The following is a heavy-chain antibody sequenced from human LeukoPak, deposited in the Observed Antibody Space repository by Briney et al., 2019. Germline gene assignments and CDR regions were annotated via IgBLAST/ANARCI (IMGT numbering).Heavy chain of an antibody. J-gene: IGHJ4*02. Sequence: GGSLRLSCAASGFTFSSYIMNWVRQAPGKGLEWVSYISSSSSTLYYADSPKGRFTISKDNAKKSLYLQMTSLRAEDTAVYYCARNRGMVTSEFDYWGQGTLVRVSS. V-gene: IGHV3-48*01. CDR3: ARNRGMVTSEFDY. CDR2: ISSSSSTL. CDR1: GFTFSSYI. D-gene: IGHD5-18*01.